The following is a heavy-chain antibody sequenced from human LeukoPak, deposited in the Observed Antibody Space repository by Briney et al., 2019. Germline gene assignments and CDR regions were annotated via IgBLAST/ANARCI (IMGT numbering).Heavy chain of an antibody. J-gene: IGHJ4*02. Sequence: GGSLRLSCAASGFTFSSYGMHWVRQAPGKGLEWVAFIRYDGSNKYYADSVKGRFTISRDDSKNTLYLQMNSLRAEDTAVYYCANVYSRARYSSSWYDYWGQGTLVTVSS. CDR2: IRYDGSNK. CDR3: ANVYSRARYSSSWYDY. D-gene: IGHD6-13*01. V-gene: IGHV3-30*02. CDR1: GFTFSSYG.